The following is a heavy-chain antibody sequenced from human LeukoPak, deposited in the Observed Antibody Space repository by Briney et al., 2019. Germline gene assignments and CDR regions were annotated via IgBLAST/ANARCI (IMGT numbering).Heavy chain of an antibody. V-gene: IGHV2-5*01. Sequence: SGPTLGDPPEALTLTCTFSGFSLDSTAEGVGWVREPPVKALEWLALISVSDDKLYIPSLQNSLTITNDTSKNLVVLTMANVDPVDTATYYCARQGYGYVYFDFWGRGILVTVSS. CDR1: GFSLDSTAEG. CDR3: ARQGYGYVYFDF. CDR2: ISVSDDK. J-gene: IGHJ4*02. D-gene: IGHD5-18*01.